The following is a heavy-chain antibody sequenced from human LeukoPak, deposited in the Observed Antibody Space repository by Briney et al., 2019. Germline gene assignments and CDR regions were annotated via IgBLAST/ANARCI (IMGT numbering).Heavy chain of an antibody. CDR1: GFTLSSYG. D-gene: IGHD6-13*01. V-gene: IGHV3-30*18. J-gene: IGHJ4*02. Sequence: GGSLGLSCAASGFTLSSYGMHWVRQAPGKGLEWVAVISYDGSNKYYADSVKGRFTISRDNSKNTLYLQMNSLRAEDTAVYYCAKDGSSWYYFDYWGQGTLVTVSS. CDR2: ISYDGSNK. CDR3: AKDGSSWYYFDY.